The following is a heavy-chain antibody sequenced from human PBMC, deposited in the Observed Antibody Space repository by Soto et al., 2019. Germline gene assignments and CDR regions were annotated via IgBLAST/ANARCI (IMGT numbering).Heavy chain of an antibody. Sequence: QLVQSGAEVTKPGASVRVSCKTSGPTFIAYYIHWVRQAPGQGLEWMGWIDPKSGGTTYEQKFLGRVTMTRDTSINTAYMDLNRLTSDDTAVYYCARVSVDVPEWGQGTLITGSS. V-gene: IGHV1-2*02. CDR3: ARVSVDVPE. D-gene: IGHD5-12*01. CDR1: GPTFIAYY. J-gene: IGHJ4*02. CDR2: IDPKSGGT.